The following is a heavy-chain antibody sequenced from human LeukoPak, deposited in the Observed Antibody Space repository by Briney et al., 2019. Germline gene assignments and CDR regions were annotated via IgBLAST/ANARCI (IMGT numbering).Heavy chain of an antibody. D-gene: IGHD5-24*01. Sequence: PSETLSLTCTVSGGSISSTSYYWGWIRQPPGKGLEWIGSIYYSGSTYYNPSLKSRVTISVDTSKNHFSLNLRSVTAADTAVYYCARRSYNSPFRYWGQGTPVTVSS. CDR3: ARRSYNSPFRY. J-gene: IGHJ4*02. V-gene: IGHV4-39*02. CDR2: IYYSGST. CDR1: GGSISSTSYY.